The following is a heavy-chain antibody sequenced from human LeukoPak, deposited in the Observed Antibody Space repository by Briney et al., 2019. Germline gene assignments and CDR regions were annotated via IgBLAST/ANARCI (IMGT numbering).Heavy chain of an antibody. D-gene: IGHD6-25*01. CDR3: ARDGPADTDY. CDR1: GFTFSSYS. J-gene: IGHJ4*02. Sequence: PGGSLRLSCAASGFTFSSYSMNWVRQAPGKGLEWVSSISSSSSYIYYADSVKGRFTISRDNAKNPLYLQMNSLRAEDTAVYYCARDGPADTDYWGQGTLVTVSS. V-gene: IGHV3-21*01. CDR2: ISSSSSYI.